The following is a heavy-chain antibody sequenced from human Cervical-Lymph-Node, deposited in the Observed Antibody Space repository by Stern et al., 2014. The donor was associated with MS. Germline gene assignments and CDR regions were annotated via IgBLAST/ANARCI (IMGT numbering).Heavy chain of an antibody. V-gene: IGHV5-51*03. CDR1: GYSLTNTW. CDR2: IYPGDPEP. CDR3: ARGRGIALRPDY. D-gene: IGHD6-13*01. J-gene: IGHJ4*02. Sequence: VQLVQSGAELKKPGESLRISCKGSGYSLTNTWIGWVRQMPGKGLEWMGIIYPGDPEPRYSPSFQGQVTISADKSINTAYLQWSSLKASDTAMYYCARGRGIALRPDYWGQGTLVTVSS.